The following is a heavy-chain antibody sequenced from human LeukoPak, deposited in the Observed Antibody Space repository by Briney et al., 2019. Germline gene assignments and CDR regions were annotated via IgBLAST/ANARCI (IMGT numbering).Heavy chain of an antibody. CDR1: GFTFSRYY. D-gene: IGHD3-22*01. CDR2: INSDGRST. V-gene: IGHV3-74*01. CDR3: AKVASPDYYDSSGYGYFDY. Sequence: GGSLRLSCAASGFTFSRYYMHWVRQAPGKGLVWVSRINSDGRSTTYADSVRGRFTISRDNAKNSLYLQMNSLRAEDMALYYCAKVASPDYYDSSGYGYFDYWGQGTLVTVSS. J-gene: IGHJ4*02.